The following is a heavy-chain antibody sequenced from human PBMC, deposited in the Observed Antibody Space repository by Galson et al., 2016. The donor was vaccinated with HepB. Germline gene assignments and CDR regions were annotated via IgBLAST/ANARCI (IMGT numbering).Heavy chain of an antibody. CDR2: ISSSSSYI. J-gene: IGHJ6*02. Sequence: SLRLSCAASGFTFSSYSMNWVRQAPGKGLEWVSSISSSSSYIYYGDSVKGRFTISRDSDKNSLYLTMNSLRAEDTAVYYCTRDKRITIFGVVPGYYYGMDVWGQGTTVTVSS. CDR1: GFTFSSYS. CDR3: TRDKRITIFGVVPGYYYGMDV. V-gene: IGHV3-21*01. D-gene: IGHD3-3*01.